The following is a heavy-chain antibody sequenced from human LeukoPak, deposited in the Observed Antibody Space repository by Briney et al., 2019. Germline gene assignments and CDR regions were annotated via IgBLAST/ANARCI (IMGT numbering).Heavy chain of an antibody. D-gene: IGHD6-13*01. CDR1: GFTVSSNY. V-gene: IGHV3-66*01. Sequence: PGGSLRLSCAASGFTVSSNYMNWVRQAPGKGLEWVSVIFSGGSTYYADSVKGRFVTSRDNSKNTVFLQMNSLRAEDTAVYYCARDLAAAGTGYFDYWGQGTLVTVSS. J-gene: IGHJ4*02. CDR2: IFSGGST. CDR3: ARDLAAAGTGYFDY.